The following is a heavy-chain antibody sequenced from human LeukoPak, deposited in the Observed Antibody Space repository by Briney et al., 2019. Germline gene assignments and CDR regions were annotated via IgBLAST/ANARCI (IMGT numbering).Heavy chain of an antibody. Sequence: GGSLRLSCAASGFTFSSYAMSWVRQAPGKGLEWVSAISGSGGSTYYADSVKGRFTISRDNSKNTLYLQMHSLRAEDTVVYYCAKDQGSSWSPDYWGQGTLVTVSS. J-gene: IGHJ4*02. D-gene: IGHD6-13*01. V-gene: IGHV3-23*01. CDR2: ISGSGGST. CDR1: GFTFSSYA. CDR3: AKDQGSSWSPDY.